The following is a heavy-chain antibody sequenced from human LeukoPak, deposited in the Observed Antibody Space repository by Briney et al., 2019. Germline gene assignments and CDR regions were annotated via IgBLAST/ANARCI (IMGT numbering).Heavy chain of an antibody. D-gene: IGHD4-17*01. J-gene: IGHJ6*02. CDR1: GYTFTSYY. Sequence: ASVKVSCKASGYTFTSYYMHWVRQAPGQGLEWMGIINPWGGSTSYAQKFQGRVTMTRDTSTSTVYMELSSLRSEDTAVYYCARVSVTTRDYYNMDVWGQGTTVTVSS. CDR3: ARVSVTTRDYYNMDV. CDR2: INPWGGST. V-gene: IGHV1-46*01.